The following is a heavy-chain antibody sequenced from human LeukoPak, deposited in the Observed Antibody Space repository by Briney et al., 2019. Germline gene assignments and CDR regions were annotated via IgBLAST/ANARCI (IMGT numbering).Heavy chain of an antibody. D-gene: IGHD3-10*01. CDR1: GYTFTSYG. J-gene: IGHJ4*02. CDR2: ISAYNVNT. Sequence: ASVKVSCKASGYTFTSYGISWVRQAPGQGLEWMGWISAYNVNTNYAQKLQGRVTMTTDTSTSTAYMELRSLRSDDTAVYYCARVGYYGSGSYYREYWGQGTLVTVSS. CDR3: ARVGYYGSGSYYREY. V-gene: IGHV1-18*04.